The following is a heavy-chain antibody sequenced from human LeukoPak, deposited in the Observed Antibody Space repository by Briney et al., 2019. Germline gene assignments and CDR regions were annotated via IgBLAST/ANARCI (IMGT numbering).Heavy chain of an antibody. D-gene: IGHD1-7*01. CDR1: GFTFSSYW. CDR2: ISGDGSTT. CDR3: ARDNYWNYPDY. V-gene: IGHV3-74*01. J-gene: IGHJ4*02. Sequence: GGSLRLSCAASGFTFSSYWMHWVRQVPGKGLVWVSRISGDGSTTRYADSVKGRFTISRDNAKNTLFLQMSSLRAEDTAVYYCARDNYWNYPDYWGQGTLVTVSS.